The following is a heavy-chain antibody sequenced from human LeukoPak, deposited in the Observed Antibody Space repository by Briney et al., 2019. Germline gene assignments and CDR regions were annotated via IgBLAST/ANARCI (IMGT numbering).Heavy chain of an antibody. D-gene: IGHD5-12*01. CDR2: INPNSGGT. CDR1: GYTFTDYY. CDR3: ARDAHNGYEFRDWFDP. Sequence: ASVTVSCKASGYTFTDYYIHWVRQAPGQGLEWMGWINPNSGGTKYAQKFQGRVTMTTDTSISTAYMEMSRLTSDDTAVYYCARDAHNGYEFRDWFDPWGQGALVTVSS. V-gene: IGHV1-2*02. J-gene: IGHJ5*02.